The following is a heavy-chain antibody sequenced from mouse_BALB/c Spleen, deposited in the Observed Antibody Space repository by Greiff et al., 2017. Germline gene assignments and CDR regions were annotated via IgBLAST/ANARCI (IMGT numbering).Heavy chain of an antibody. V-gene: IGHV1S127*01. Sequence: QVQLQQPGAELVKPGASVKMSCKASGYTFTSYWMHWVKQRPGQGLEWIGVIDPSDSYTSYNQKFKGKATLTVDTSSSTAYMQLSSLTSEDSAVYYCTRRGLYYYAMDYWGQGTSVTVSS. CDR3: TRRGLYYYAMDY. D-gene: IGHD1-1*01. J-gene: IGHJ4*01. CDR1: GYTFTSYW. CDR2: IDPSDSYT.